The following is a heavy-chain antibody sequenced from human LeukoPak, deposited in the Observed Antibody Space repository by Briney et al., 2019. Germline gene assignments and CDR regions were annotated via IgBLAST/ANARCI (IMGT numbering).Heavy chain of an antibody. CDR2: IRSKAYGGTT. J-gene: IGHJ5*02. CDR1: GFTFGDYA. V-gene: IGHV3-49*04. Sequence: PGGSLRLSCTASGFTFGDYAMSWVRQAPGKGLEWVGFIRSKAYGGTTEYAASVKGRFTISRDDSKSIAYLQMNSLKTEDTAVYYCTRVASGNWFDPWGQGTLVTVSS. D-gene: IGHD6-25*01. CDR3: TRVASGNWFDP.